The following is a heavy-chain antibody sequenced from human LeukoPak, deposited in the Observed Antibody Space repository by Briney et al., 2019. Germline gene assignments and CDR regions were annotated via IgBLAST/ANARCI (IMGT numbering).Heavy chain of an antibody. D-gene: IGHD5-18*01. CDR3: ARGLGRIQLWLIYAFDI. CDR1: GGSISSSSYY. CDR2: IYYSGST. Sequence: ASETLSLTCTVSGGSISSSSYYWGWIRQPPGKGLEWIGSIYYSGSTYYNPSLKSRVTISVDTSKNQFSLKLSSVTAADTAVYYCARGLGRIQLWLIYAFDIWGQGTMVTVSS. J-gene: IGHJ3*02. V-gene: IGHV4-39*07.